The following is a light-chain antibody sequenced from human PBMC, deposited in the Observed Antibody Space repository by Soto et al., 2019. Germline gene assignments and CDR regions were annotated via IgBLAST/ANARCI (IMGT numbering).Light chain of an antibody. J-gene: IGKJ2*01. V-gene: IGKV3-20*01. Sequence: EVVLTQSPGTLSLSPGERATLSCRASQSVSNNYLAWYQQKPGQSPKLLIFGSSDRATGIPDRFSGSGSGKDFTLTISSLEPEDFAVYYCQQYGSAPPYTFGQGTKLEIK. CDR3: QQYGSAPPYT. CDR1: QSVSNNY. CDR2: GSS.